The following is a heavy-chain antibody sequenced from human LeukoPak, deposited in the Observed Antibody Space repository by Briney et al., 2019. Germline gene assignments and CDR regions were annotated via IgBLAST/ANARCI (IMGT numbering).Heavy chain of an antibody. CDR3: ARDLAWDAFDI. V-gene: IGHV3-21*01. CDR1: GFNFTNYN. J-gene: IGHJ3*02. D-gene: IGHD3-3*02. Sequence: GGTLRLSCAASGFNFTNYNMNWVRQAPGKGLEWVSSIHSSSGSIYYADSLKGRFTISRDNAKNSLYLQMNSLRAEDTAVYYCARDLAWDAFDIWGQGTMVTVSS. CDR2: IHSSSGSI.